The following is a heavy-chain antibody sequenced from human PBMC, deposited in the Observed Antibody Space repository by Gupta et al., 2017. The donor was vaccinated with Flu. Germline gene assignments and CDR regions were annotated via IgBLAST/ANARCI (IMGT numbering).Heavy chain of an antibody. CDR2: IRSNDDKT. J-gene: IGHJ4*02. V-gene: IGHV3-23*01. CDR1: GFAFSDYN. CDR3: STQNFDY. Sequence: EVQLLESGGGLVQPGESLRLSCAASGFAFSDYNMNWVRQAPGKGLEWVSCIRSNDDKTYYADFARGRFTISRDSSENTFYLQMNSLRAEDTARYYCSTQNFDYWGPGTLVAVSS.